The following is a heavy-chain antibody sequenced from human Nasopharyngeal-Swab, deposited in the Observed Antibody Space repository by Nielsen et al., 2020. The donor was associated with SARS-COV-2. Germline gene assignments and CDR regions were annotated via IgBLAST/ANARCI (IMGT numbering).Heavy chain of an antibody. D-gene: IGHD3-3*01. Sequence: WIRQPPGKGLEWIGSIYYSGSTYYNPSLKSRVTISVDTSKNQFSLKLSSVTAADTAVYCCARVKITIFGVAYFDYWGQGTLVTVSS. J-gene: IGHJ4*02. CDR2: IYYSGST. CDR3: ARVKITIFGVAYFDY. V-gene: IGHV4-39*07.